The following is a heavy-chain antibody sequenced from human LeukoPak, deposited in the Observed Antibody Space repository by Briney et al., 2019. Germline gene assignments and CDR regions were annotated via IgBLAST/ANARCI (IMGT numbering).Heavy chain of an antibody. CDR2: INHSGST. D-gene: IGHD5-18*01. CDR1: GGSFSGYY. Sequence: SETLSLTCAVYGGSFSGYYWSWIRQSPGEGLEWLGEINHSGSTNYNPSLKSRVTISVDTSKNQFSLKLSSVTAADTAVYYCARKYSYGYLDYWGQGTLVTVSS. CDR3: ARKYSYGYLDY. J-gene: IGHJ4*02. V-gene: IGHV4-34*01.